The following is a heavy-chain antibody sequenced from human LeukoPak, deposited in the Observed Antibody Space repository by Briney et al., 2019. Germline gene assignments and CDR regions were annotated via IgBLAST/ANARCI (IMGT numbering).Heavy chain of an antibody. CDR1: GGSISSGDYY. J-gene: IGHJ4*02. CDR2: IYYSGST. V-gene: IGHV4-30-4*01. D-gene: IGHD6-13*01. Sequence: SETLSLTCTVSGGSISSGDYYWSWIRQPPGKGLEWIGYIYYSGSTYYNPSLKSRVTISVDTSKNQFSLKLSSVTAADTAVYYYARVQQGYFDYWGQGTLVTVSS. CDR3: ARVQQGYFDY.